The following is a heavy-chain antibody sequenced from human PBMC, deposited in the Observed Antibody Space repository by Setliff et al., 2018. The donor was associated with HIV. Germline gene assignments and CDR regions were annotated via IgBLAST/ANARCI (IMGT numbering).Heavy chain of an antibody. J-gene: IGHJ4*02. CDR2: IIPILGMS. CDR3: ARGLFSEAYGSGSYGREFDY. V-gene: IGHV1-69*10. Sequence: GASVKVSCKASGGTFSIYAISWVRQAPGQGLEWMGGIIPILGMSIYAQKFQGRVTITADESTSTAYMELSSLRSEDTAVYYCARGLFSEAYGSGSYGREFDYWGQGTLVTVSS. CDR1: GGTFSIYA. D-gene: IGHD3-10*01.